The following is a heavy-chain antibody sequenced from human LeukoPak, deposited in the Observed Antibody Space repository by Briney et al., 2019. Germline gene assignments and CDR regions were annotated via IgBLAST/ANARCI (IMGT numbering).Heavy chain of an antibody. J-gene: IGHJ4*02. CDR2: IWADGAP. D-gene: IGHD3-22*01. Sequence: SQTLSLTCTVSGGSISSGSYYWSWIRQPAGKGLEWIGRIWADGAPTYRPSLKSRVSISEDVSKNQFSLRLTSVTAADTAVYYCARGRDSRGYQFMGFDSWGQGTLVTVSS. CDR1: GGSISSGSYY. V-gene: IGHV4-61*02. CDR3: ARGRDSRGYQFMGFDS.